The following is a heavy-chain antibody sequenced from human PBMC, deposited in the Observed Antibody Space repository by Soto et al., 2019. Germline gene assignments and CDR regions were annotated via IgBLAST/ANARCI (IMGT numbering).Heavy chain of an antibody. V-gene: IGHV3-23*01. D-gene: IGHD2-21*02. CDR1: GFTFSSYA. CDR3: AKHYCGGDCYPVMGNWFDP. J-gene: IGHJ5*02. CDR2: ISGSGGST. Sequence: GSLRLSCAASGFTFSSYAMSWVRQAPGKGLEWVSAISGSGGSTYYADSVKGRFTISRDNSKNTLCLQMNSLRAEDTAVYYCAKHYCGGDCYPVMGNWFDPWGQGTLVTVSS.